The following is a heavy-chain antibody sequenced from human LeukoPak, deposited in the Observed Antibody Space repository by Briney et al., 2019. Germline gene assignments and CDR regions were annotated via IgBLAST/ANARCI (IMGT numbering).Heavy chain of an antibody. J-gene: IGHJ4*02. CDR2: INHSGST. V-gene: IGHV4-34*01. D-gene: IGHD3-10*01. Sequence: MTSETLSLTCAVYGGSFSSYYWSWIRQPPGKGLEWIGEINHSGSTNYNPSLKSRVTIAVDTSKNQFSLKLSSVTVADTAVYYCARRKSLGELYTPSDYWGQGTLVTVSS. CDR1: GGSFSSYY. CDR3: ARRKSLGELYTPSDY.